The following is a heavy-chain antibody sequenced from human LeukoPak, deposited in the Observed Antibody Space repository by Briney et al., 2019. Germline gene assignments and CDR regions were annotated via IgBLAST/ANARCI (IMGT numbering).Heavy chain of an antibody. CDR1: GFTFSSYW. J-gene: IGHJ4*02. CDR2: IKQDGSEK. D-gene: IGHD3-10*01. CDR3: ASYVLLWFGEFDY. V-gene: IGHV3-7*01. Sequence: GGSLRLSCAASGFTFSSYWMSWVRQAPGKGLEWVANIKQDGSEKYYVDSVKGRFTISRDNAKNSLYPQMNSLRAEDTAVYYCASYVLLWFGEFDYWGQGTLVTVSS.